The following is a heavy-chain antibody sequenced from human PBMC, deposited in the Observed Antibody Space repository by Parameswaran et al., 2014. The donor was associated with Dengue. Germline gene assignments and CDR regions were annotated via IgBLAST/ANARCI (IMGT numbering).Heavy chain of an antibody. D-gene: IGHD3-22*01. CDR3: ARNIYDSSGYYSKIPIESYYFDY. J-gene: IGHJ4*02. V-gene: IGHV4-30-4*01. Sequence: WIRQPQEGLEWIGYIYYSGSTYYNPSLKSRVTISVDTSKNQFSLKLSSVTAADTAVYYCARNIYDSSGYYSKIPIESYYFDYWGQGTLVTVSS. CDR2: IYYSGST.